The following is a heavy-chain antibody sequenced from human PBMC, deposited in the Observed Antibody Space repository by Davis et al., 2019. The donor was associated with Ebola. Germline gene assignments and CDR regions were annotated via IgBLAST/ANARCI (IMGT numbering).Heavy chain of an antibody. CDR2: IYYSGST. CDR3: ARAVGATHFDY. V-gene: IGHV4-61*01. J-gene: IGHJ4*02. D-gene: IGHD1-26*01. Sequence: PSETLSLTCTVSGGSVSSGSYYWSWIRQPPGKGLEWIGYIYYSGSTNYNPSLKSRVTMSVDTSKNQFSLKLSSVTAADTAVYYCARAVGATHFDYWGQGTLVTVSS. CDR1: GGSVSSGSYY.